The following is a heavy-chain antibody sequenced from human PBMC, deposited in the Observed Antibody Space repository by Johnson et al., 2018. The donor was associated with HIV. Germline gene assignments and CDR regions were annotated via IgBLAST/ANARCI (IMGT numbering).Heavy chain of an antibody. CDR3: ARGSVVDI. J-gene: IGHJ3*02. Sequence: EVQLVESGGGVVQPGRSLRLSCAASGFTFSSYWMSWVRQAPGKGLVWVANIKQDGSVKYYVDSVKGRFTISRDHAKNSLYLQMNSLTAGDMAVYYCARGSVVDIWGRGTMVTVSS. D-gene: IGHD3-3*01. CDR2: IKQDGSVK. CDR1: GFTFSSYW. V-gene: IGHV3-7*01.